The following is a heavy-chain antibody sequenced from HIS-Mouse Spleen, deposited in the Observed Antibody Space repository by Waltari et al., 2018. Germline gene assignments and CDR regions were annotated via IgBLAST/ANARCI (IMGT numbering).Heavy chain of an antibody. D-gene: IGHD6-6*01. J-gene: IGHJ4*02. CDR2: IYHSGST. V-gene: IGHV4-38-2*02. CDR1: GYSISSGYY. Sequence: QVQLQESGPGLVKPSETLSPTCTVSGYSISSGYYWGWIRHPPGKGLEWIGSIYHSGSTYYNPSLKSRVTISVDTSKNQFSLKLSSVTATDTAVYYCASSEITIAAPSYYFDYWGQGTLVTVSS. CDR3: ASSEITIAAPSYYFDY.